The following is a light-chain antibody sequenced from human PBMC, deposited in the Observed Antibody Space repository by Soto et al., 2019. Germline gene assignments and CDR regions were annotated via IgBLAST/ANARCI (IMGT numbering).Light chain of an antibody. CDR3: QQYNNWPET. Sequence: IVMTQSPATLSVSPGERATLCCRASQSVSSNLAWYQQKPGQAPRLLIYGASTRATGIPARFSGSGSGTEFTLIINNLQSEDSAAYYCQQYNNWPETFGQGTKVDIK. CDR1: QSVSSN. CDR2: GAS. J-gene: IGKJ1*01. V-gene: IGKV3-15*01.